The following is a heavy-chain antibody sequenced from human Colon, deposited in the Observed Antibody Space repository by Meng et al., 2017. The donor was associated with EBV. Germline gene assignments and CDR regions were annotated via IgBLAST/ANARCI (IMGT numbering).Heavy chain of an antibody. J-gene: IGHJ4*02. CDR2: QCHADDT. Sequence: LQLRESDLGPVKPSATLSLTCSVTGGPISRTGTCGGWIRQPPGKGLEWIGSQCHADDTYYNPSLMGRVTISVDTSKNQVSLKLTSVTAADTSIYYCARHTFSGNPGGIDSWGQGILVTVSS. V-gene: IGHV4-39*01. D-gene: IGHD4-23*01. CDR1: GGPISRTGTC. CDR3: ARHTFSGNPGGIDS.